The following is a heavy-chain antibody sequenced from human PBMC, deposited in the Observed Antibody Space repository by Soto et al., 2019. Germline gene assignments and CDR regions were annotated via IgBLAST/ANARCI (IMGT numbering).Heavy chain of an antibody. CDR2: ISGSGIRK. CDR3: ARVKDGVDGMDV. D-gene: IGHD2-15*01. Sequence: PGRSLRLSSATFGFTFGIYAMSCVPQAKGKGMQWVSGISGSGIRKKYAEPVKGRSTISRDNEKNTLYMQMNTLRVEDKDVYYCARVKDGVDGMDVWGQGTTVTVSS. J-gene: IGHJ6*02. V-gene: IGHV3-23*01. CDR1: GFTFGIYA.